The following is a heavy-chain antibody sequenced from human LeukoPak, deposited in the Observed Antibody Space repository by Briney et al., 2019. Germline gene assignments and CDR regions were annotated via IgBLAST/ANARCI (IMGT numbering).Heavy chain of an antibody. CDR2: IHTSGST. CDR3: AKSNGYGLVDI. J-gene: IGHJ3*02. V-gene: IGHV4-4*07. CDR1: GGSITSYY. Sequence: SETLSLTCTFSGGSITSYYWSWIRQPAGKGLEWIGRIHTSGSTNYNASLKSRVTMSVDTSRNQFSLKLNSVTAADTAVYYCAKSNGYGLVDIWGQGTMVTVSS. D-gene: IGHD3-10*01.